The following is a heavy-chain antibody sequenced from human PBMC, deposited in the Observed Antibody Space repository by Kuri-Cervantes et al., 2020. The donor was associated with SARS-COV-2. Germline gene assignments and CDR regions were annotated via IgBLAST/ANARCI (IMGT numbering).Heavy chain of an antibody. Sequence: LSLTCAASGFTFSSYAMHWVRQAPGKGLEWVAVISYDGSNKYYADSVKGRFTISRDNSKNTLYLQMNSLRAEDTAVYYCARDGSREGYYGMDVWGQGTTVTVSS. CDR2: ISYDGSNK. D-gene: IGHD3-10*01. CDR3: ARDGSREGYYGMDV. CDR1: GFTFSSYA. V-gene: IGHV3-30*07. J-gene: IGHJ6*02.